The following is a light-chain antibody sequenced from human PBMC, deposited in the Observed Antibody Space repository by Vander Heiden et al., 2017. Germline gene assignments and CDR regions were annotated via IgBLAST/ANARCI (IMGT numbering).Light chain of an antibody. CDR1: QSVSTN. J-gene: IGKJ1*01. Sequence: EIVMTQSPATLSVSPGERATLSCRASQSVSTNLAWYQQKPGQGPRLLIFAASTRAPGAPDRISGSGSGTEFALTISSLQSEDFAVYFCQQYNNWPPWTFGQGTKVEIK. CDR3: QQYNNWPPWT. V-gene: IGKV3-15*01. CDR2: AAS.